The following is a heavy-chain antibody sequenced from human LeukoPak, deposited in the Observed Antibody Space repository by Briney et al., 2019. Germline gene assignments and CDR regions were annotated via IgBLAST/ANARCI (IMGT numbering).Heavy chain of an antibody. V-gene: IGHV3-74*01. CDR2: IKSDGSST. CDR1: GFTFSSYR. D-gene: IGHD5-18*01. CDR3: ARGYSYGRVEY. Sequence: PGGSLRLSCAASGFTFSSYRMNWVRQAPGKGLVWVSRIKSDGSSTTYADSVKGRFTISRDNAKNTLYLQMNSLRAEDTAVYYCARGYSYGRVEYWGQGTLVTVSS. J-gene: IGHJ4*02.